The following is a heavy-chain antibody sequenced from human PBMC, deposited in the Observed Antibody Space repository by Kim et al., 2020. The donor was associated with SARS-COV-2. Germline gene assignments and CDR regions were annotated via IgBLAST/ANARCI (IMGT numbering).Heavy chain of an antibody. CDR1: GYTFTSYY. V-gene: IGHV1-46*01. D-gene: IGHD1-26*01. J-gene: IGHJ6*02. Sequence: ASVKVSCKASGYTFTSYYMHWVRQAPGQGLEWMGIINPSGGSTSYAQKFQGRVTMTRDTSTSTVYMELSSLRSEDTAVYYCARAPLGGRYYYGMDVWGQGTTVTVSS. CDR2: INPSGGST. CDR3: ARAPLGGRYYYGMDV.